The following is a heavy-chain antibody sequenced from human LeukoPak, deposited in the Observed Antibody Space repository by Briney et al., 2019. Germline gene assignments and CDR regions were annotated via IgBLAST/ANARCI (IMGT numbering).Heavy chain of an antibody. J-gene: IGHJ4*02. CDR1: GYTFSNFG. Sequence: ASVRVSCKTSGYTFSNFGINWVRQAPGQGLEWMGIINLSGGSTSYGQKFRGRVTMTRDTSTSTVNMELSSLRSEDTAVYYCAGVGSCSGASCYRFDYWGQGTLVTVSS. CDR3: AGVGSCSGASCYRFDY. V-gene: IGHV1-46*01. CDR2: INLSGGST. D-gene: IGHD2-15*01.